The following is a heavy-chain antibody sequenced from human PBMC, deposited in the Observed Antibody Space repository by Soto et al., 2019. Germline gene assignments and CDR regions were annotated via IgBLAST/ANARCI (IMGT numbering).Heavy chain of an antibody. Sequence: QVQLQESGPGLVKPSDTLSLTCGVSGSSISSNYWWGWIRQTPGKGLEWIGYIFSTGSTYYNPSLQSRVTMSVDTSNNQFSLRLNSVTAVDTAVYSGASKPNSLYYFDFWGQGTLVTVSS. J-gene: IGHJ4*02. CDR1: GSSISSNYW. D-gene: IGHD5-18*01. V-gene: IGHV4-28*01. CDR3: ASKPNSLYYFDF. CDR2: IFSTGST.